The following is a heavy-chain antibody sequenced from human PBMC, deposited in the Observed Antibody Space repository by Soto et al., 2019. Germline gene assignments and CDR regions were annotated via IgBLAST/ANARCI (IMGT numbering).Heavy chain of an antibody. Sequence: QVQLQESGPGLVKPSQTLSLTCPVSGGPISSGDYYWGWIRQPPGKGLEWIGYIYYSGSTYYNPSPKSRVTISVDTSKNQFSLKLSSVTAADTAVYYCARVPVVVIPDDAFDIWGQGTMVTVSS. CDR2: IYYSGST. J-gene: IGHJ3*02. D-gene: IGHD3-22*01. V-gene: IGHV4-30-4*01. CDR1: GGPISSGDYY. CDR3: ARVPVVVIPDDAFDI.